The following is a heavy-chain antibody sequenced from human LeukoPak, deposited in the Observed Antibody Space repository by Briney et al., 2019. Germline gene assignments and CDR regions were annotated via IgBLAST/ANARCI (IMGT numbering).Heavy chain of an antibody. CDR3: ARDLSGYYNAVSDY. V-gene: IGHV3-21*01. Sequence: GGSLRLSCAASGFTFSSYSMNLVREAPGEGLEWVSSISSSSSYIYYAESVKGRFTISRDNAKNSLYLQMNSLRAEDTAVYYCARDLSGYYNAVSDYWGQGTLVTVSS. D-gene: IGHD3-9*01. J-gene: IGHJ4*02. CDR2: ISSSSSYI. CDR1: GFTFSSYS.